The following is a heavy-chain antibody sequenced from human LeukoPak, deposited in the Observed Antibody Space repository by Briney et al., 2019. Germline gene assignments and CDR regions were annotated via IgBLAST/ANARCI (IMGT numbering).Heavy chain of an antibody. CDR2: ISSSSNNI. V-gene: IGHV3-48*04. Sequence: PGGSLRLSCAASGFTFSSYAMSWVRQAPGKGLEWVSYISSSSNNIHYANSVRGRFTISRDNAKNSVYLQMNSLRAEDTAIYYCARAAGWFDPWGQGTLVTVSS. J-gene: IGHJ5*02. CDR3: ARAAGWFDP. CDR1: GFTFSSYA.